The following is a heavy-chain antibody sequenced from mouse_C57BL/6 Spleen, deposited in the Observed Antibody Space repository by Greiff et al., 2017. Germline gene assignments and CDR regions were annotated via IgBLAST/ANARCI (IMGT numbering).Heavy chain of an antibody. CDR3: ANYYYGNAMDY. D-gene: IGHD1-1*01. V-gene: IGHV3-6*01. J-gene: IGHJ4*01. Sequence: EVQLQESGPGLVKPSQSLSLTCSVTGYSITSGYYWNWIRQFPGNKLEWMGYISYDGSNNYNPSLKNRISITRDTSKNQFFLKLNAVTTEDTATYYCANYYYGNAMDYWGQGTSVTVSS. CDR1: GYSITSGYY. CDR2: ISYDGSN.